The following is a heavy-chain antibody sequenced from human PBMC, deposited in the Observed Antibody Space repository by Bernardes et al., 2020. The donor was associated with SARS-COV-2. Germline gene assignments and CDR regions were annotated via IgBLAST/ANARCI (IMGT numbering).Heavy chain of an antibody. CDR2: INGDGRVT. V-gene: IGHV3-74*01. CDR1: GFSFNNYW. J-gene: IGHJ5*02. D-gene: IGHD3-22*01. Sequence: VGSLRLSCAASGFSFNNYWMHWVRQVPGKGPVWVSRINGDGRVTNYADFVEGRFIISRDNTKNTLYLQMNSLRTEDTAVYFCAGENYYRSSGTFDPWGQGTLVTVPS. CDR3: AGENYYRSSGTFDP.